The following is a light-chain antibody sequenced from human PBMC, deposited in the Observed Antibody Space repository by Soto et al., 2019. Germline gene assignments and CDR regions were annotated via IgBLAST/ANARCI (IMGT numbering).Light chain of an antibody. CDR2: EVT. CDR1: SSHVGSYDF. V-gene: IGLV2-23*02. CDR3: CADAGSSRYV. J-gene: IGLJ1*01. Sequence: QSVLTQPASVSGSPGQSITISCTRSSSHVGSYDFVSWYQQHPGKAPKVLSYEVTKRPSGVSDRFSGSKSGDTASLTISGLQADDEADYYCCADAGSSRYVFGTGTKLTVL.